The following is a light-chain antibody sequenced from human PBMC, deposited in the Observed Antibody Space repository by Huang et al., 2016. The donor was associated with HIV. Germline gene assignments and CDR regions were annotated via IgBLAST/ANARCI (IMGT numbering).Light chain of an antibody. CDR2: DAS. V-gene: IGKV3-11*01. CDR1: QSVSSY. Sequence: EIVLTQSPATLSLSPGERATLPCRASQSVSSYLAWYQQKPGQAPRLLIYDASNRATGVPARFSGSGSGTDFTLTISSREPEDFAVYYCQQRSNWPLTFGGGTKVEIK. J-gene: IGKJ4*01. CDR3: QQRSNWPLT.